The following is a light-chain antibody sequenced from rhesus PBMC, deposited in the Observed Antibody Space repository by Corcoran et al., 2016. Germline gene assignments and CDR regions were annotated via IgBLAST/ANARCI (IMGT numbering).Light chain of an antibody. CDR1: QSLLHSTGNTY. CDR2: KVT. V-gene: IGKV2S3*01. J-gene: IGKJ2*01. CDR3: MQSTKDPYS. Sequence: DIVMTQTPLSLPVTPGEPASISCRSSQSLLHSTGNTYLHLYLQKPGQSPRLLIYKVTNRESGVPDRFSGSGSGTGFTLKISRVEPDDVGVYYCMQSTKDPYSFGQGTKVEIK.